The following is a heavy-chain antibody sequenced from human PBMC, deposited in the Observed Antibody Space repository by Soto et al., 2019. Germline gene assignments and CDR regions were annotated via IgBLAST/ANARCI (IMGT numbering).Heavy chain of an antibody. CDR1: GYTFTGYY. Sequence: GASVKVSCKASGYTFTGYYMHWVRQAPGQGLEWMGWINPNSGGTNYAQKFQGWVTMTRDTSISTAYMELSRLRSDDTAVYYCARAPRYYYDSSGYYRYYFDYWGQGTLVTVSS. CDR2: INPNSGGT. J-gene: IGHJ4*02. CDR3: ARAPRYYYDSSGYYRYYFDY. D-gene: IGHD3-22*01. V-gene: IGHV1-2*04.